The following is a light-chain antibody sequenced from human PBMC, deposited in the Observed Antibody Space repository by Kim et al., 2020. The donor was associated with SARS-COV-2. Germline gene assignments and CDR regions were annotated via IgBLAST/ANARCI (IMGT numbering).Light chain of an antibody. Sequence: IQLTQSPSSLSASVGDRVTITCRASQGISSYLVWYQQKPGKAPKLLIYAASTLQSGVPSRFSGSGSGTDFTLTISSLQPEDFATYYCQQLNSYPQTFGQGTKLEI. CDR2: AAS. J-gene: IGKJ2*01. CDR3: QQLNSYPQT. CDR1: QGISSY. V-gene: IGKV1-9*01.